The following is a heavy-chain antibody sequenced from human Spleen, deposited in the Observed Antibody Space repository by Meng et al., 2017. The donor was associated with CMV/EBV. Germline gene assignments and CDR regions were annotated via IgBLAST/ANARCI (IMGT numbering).Heavy chain of an antibody. D-gene: IGHD3-10*01. V-gene: IGHV5-51*01. CDR2: IYPGDSDT. CDR3: ARHFNRDWYFDL. CDR1: GYSFTSFW. J-gene: IGHJ2*01. Sequence: CKGSGYSFTSFWIGWVRQMPGKGLEWMGIIYPGDSDTRYSPSFQGQVTISADKSISTAYLQWSSLKASDTAMYYCARHFNRDWYFDLWGRGTLVTVSS.